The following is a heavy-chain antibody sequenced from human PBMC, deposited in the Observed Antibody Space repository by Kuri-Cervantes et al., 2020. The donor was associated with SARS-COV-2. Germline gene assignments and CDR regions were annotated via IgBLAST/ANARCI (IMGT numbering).Heavy chain of an antibody. CDR2: IYYSGST. CDR1: GGSISSSSYY. CDR3: ARGVGAAVAGTLITIYYYYGMDV. Sequence: SETLSLTCTVSGGSISSSSYYWGWIRQPPGKGLEWIGSIYYSGSTYYSPSLKSRVTISVDTSKNQFSLKLSSVTAADTAVYYCARGVGAAVAGTLITIYYYYGMDVWGQGTTVTVSS. V-gene: IGHV4-39*01. J-gene: IGHJ6*02. D-gene: IGHD6-19*01.